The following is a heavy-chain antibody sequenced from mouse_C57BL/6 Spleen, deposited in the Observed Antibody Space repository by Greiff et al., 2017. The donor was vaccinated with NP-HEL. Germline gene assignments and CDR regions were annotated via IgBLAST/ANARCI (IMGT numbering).Heavy chain of an antibody. CDR3: ARYYGSSYWYFDV. CDR2: INPGSGGT. D-gene: IGHD1-1*01. Sequence: VQLQQSGAELVRPGTSVKVSCKASGYAFTNYLIEWVKQRPGQGLEWIGVINPGSGGTKYNEKFKGKATLTADKSSSTAYMQLSSLTSEDSAVYFCARYYGSSYWYFDVWGTGTTVTVSS. CDR1: GYAFTNYL. V-gene: IGHV1-54*01. J-gene: IGHJ1*03.